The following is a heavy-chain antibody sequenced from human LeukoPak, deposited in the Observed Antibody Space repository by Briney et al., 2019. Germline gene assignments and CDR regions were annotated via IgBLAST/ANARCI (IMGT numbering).Heavy chain of an antibody. CDR1: GYTFTSYY. V-gene: IGHV1-46*01. D-gene: IGHD5-18*01. CDR2: INPSGGST. Sequence: GASVKVSCKASGYTFTSYYMHWVRQAPGQGLEWMGIINPSGGSTSYAQKFQGRVTTTRDTSTSTVYMELSSLRSEDTAVYYCARVAGEATAMASMDVWGQGTTVTVSS. CDR3: ARVAGEATAMASMDV. J-gene: IGHJ6*02.